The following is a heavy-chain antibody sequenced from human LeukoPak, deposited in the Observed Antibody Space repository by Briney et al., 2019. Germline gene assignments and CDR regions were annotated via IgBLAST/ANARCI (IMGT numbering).Heavy chain of an antibody. CDR2: IGGSGTRT. D-gene: IGHD2-2*01. CDR1: GFTFTTYG. J-gene: IGHJ4*02. Sequence: GGSLRLSCSASGFTFTTYGMNWVRQAPGKGLEWVSGIGGSGTRTYYADSVKGRFTISRDNSKNTLYLQMNSLKTEDTAVYYCTSSQFSYCSSTSCSPYYFDYWGQGTLVTVSS. V-gene: IGHV3-23*01. CDR3: TSSQFSYCSSTSCSPYYFDY.